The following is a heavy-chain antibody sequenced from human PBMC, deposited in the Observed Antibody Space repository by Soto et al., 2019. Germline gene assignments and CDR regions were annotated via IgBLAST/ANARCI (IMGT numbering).Heavy chain of an antibody. Sequence: QVQLVQSGAEVKKPGSSVKVSCKASGGTFSSYAISGVRQAPGQGLEWMGGIIPIFGTANYAQKFQGRVTITADESTSTAYIELSSLRSEDTAVYYCARHVPAAGYYYGMDVWGQGTTVTVSS. CDR1: GGTFSSYA. CDR2: IIPIFGTA. D-gene: IGHD2-2*01. V-gene: IGHV1-69*12. CDR3: ARHVPAAGYYYGMDV. J-gene: IGHJ6*02.